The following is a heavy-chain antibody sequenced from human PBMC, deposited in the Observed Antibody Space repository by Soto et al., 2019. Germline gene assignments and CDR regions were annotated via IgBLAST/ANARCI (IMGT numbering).Heavy chain of an antibody. CDR1: GYSFSSYG. J-gene: IGHJ6*02. Sequence: QVQLMQSGAEVKKPGASVKVSCKASGYSFSSYGITWVRQAPGQGLQWMGWISAYTGDTNYAQQVQGRVILTTDTSTRTAYMELRSLRSDHAAVYYCARASYAPQNYYRMDVWGQGTTVSVSS. D-gene: IGHD3-16*01. V-gene: IGHV1-18*04. CDR3: ARASYAPQNYYRMDV. CDR2: ISAYTGDT.